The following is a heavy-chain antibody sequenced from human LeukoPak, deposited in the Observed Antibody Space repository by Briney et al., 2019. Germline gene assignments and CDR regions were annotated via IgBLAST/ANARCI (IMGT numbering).Heavy chain of an antibody. Sequence: MASETLSLTCTVSGGSISSGGYSWSWIRQPPGKGLEWIGYIYHSGSTYYNPSLKSRVTISVDRSKNQFSLKLSSVTAADTAVYYCARLTAEQYWYFDLWGRGTLVTVSS. CDR2: IYHSGST. V-gene: IGHV4-30-2*01. D-gene: IGHD1/OR15-1a*01. CDR3: ARLTAEQYWYFDL. CDR1: GGSISSGGYS. J-gene: IGHJ2*01.